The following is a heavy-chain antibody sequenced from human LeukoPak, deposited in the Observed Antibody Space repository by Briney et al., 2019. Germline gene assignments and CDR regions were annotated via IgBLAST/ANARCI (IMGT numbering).Heavy chain of an antibody. CDR2: INQDGREK. CDR1: GITFSNYW. J-gene: IGHJ4*02. V-gene: IGHV3-7*01. D-gene: IGHD5-12*01. CDR3: AVATRSFLPDYC. Sequence: LGGSLRLSCAASGITFSNYWMSWVRQPPGKGLEWVAIINQDGREKHYVDSVKGRFTISRDNAKDSLYLQMNSLRAEDTALYYCAVATRSFLPDYCWGQGTLVTVSS.